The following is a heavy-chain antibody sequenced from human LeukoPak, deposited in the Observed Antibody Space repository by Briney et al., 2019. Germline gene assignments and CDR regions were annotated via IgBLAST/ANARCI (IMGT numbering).Heavy chain of an antibody. CDR1: GFSVNSNY. CDR2: LYTGGNT. Sequence: GRSLRLSCAASGFSVNSNYMTWVRQAPGKGLEWVSVLYTGGNTYYAESVQGRFSISRDNSRNTLYLQMNSLRAEDTAVYYCARGFYFVGRQPAYAFDFWGLGTLVTVSS. V-gene: IGHV3-53*01. CDR3: ARGFYFVGRQPAYAFDF. D-gene: IGHD3-10*02. J-gene: IGHJ4*02.